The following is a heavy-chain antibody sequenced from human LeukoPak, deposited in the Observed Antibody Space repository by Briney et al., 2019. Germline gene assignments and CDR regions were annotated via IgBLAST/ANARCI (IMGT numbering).Heavy chain of an antibody. J-gene: IGHJ4*02. CDR3: ARGNKWSFDS. CDR2: TGPDGTST. D-gene: IGHD2-15*01. V-gene: IGHV3-74*01. Sequence: GGSLRLSCAASGFTFSTYWMHWVRQAPGKGLVWVSRTGPDGTSTSYADSVKGRFTISRDNAKNMMYLQMNSLRPEDTAVYYCARGNKWSFDSWGQGALVTVSS. CDR1: GFTFSTYW.